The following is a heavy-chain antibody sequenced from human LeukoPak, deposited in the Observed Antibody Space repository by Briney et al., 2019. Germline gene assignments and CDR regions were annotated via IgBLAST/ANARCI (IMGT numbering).Heavy chain of an antibody. V-gene: IGHV3-21*01. CDR2: IGSSSSYI. J-gene: IGHJ3*02. CDR1: GFTFSSYS. CDR3: AKEAVPNAAFDI. Sequence: GSLRLSCAASGFTFSSYSMNWVRQAPGKGLEWVSSIGSSSSYIYYADSVKGRFTISRDNAKNSLYLQMNSLRAEDTAVYYCAKEAVPNAAFDIWGQGTMVTVSS.